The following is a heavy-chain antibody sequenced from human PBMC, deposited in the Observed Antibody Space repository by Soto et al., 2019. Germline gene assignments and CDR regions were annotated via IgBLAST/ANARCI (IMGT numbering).Heavy chain of an antibody. CDR1: GYSFTSYW. V-gene: IGHV5-51*01. CDR2: IYPGDSDT. CDR3: ARHRYYDILTGYYNYYDY. J-gene: IGHJ4*02. Sequence: GESLKISWKGSGYSFTSYWIGWVRQMPGKGLEWMGIIYPGDSDTRYSPSFQGQVTISADKSISTAYLQWSSLKASDTAMYYCARHRYYDILTGYYNYYDYWGQGTLVTVSS. D-gene: IGHD3-9*01.